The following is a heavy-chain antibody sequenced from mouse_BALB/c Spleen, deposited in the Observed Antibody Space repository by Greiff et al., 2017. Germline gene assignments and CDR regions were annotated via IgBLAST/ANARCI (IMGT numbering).Heavy chain of an antibody. CDR2: LNPGSGGT. CDR3: ARGWLLRGGAMED. Sequence: VQLQQSGAELVRPGTSVKVSCKASGYAFTNYLIAWVKQRPGQGLEWIGVLNPGSGGTNYNEKFKGKATLTADKSSSTAYMQRSSLTSDDSAVYFCARGWLLRGGAMEDWGQGTSVTVSS. J-gene: IGHJ4*01. CDR1: GYAFTNYL. D-gene: IGHD2-3*01. V-gene: IGHV1-54*01.